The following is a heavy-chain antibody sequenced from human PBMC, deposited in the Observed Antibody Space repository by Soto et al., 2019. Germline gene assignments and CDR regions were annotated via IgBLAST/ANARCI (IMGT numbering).Heavy chain of an antibody. CDR3: ARDHRAGFGEFYYYYYGMDV. Sequence: TSETLFLTRPVSGCSISSYYRSWVPPPPGKGPDWIGYIYYSGSTNYNPSLKSRVTISVDTSKNQFSLKLSSVTAADTAVYYCARDHRAGFGEFYYYYYGMDVWGQGTTVTVSS. V-gene: IGHV4-59*01. J-gene: IGHJ6*02. D-gene: IGHD3-10*01. CDR2: IYYSGST. CDR1: GCSISSYY.